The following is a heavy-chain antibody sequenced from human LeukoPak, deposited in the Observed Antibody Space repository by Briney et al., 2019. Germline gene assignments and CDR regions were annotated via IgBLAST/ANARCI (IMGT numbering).Heavy chain of an antibody. D-gene: IGHD6-13*01. J-gene: IGHJ3*02. Sequence: SVKVSCKASGYTFTSYDISWVRQAPGQGLEWMGRIIPILGIANYAQKFQGRVTITADKSTSTAYMELSSLRSEDTAVYYCARESGIAAAGRTFDIWGQGTMVTVSS. V-gene: IGHV1-69*04. CDR3: ARESGIAAAGRTFDI. CDR1: GYTFTSYD. CDR2: IIPILGIA.